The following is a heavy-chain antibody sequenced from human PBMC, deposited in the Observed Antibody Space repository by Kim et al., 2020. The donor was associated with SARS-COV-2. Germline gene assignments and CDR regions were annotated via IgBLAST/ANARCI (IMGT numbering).Heavy chain of an antibody. Sequence: ASVKVSCKASGYTFTGYYMHWVRQAPGQGLEWIGRINPNSGGTNYAQKFQGRVTMTRDTSISTAYMELSRLRSDDTAVYYCAREPGDRDRGFYYYYGMDVWGQGTTVTVSS. CDR2: INPNSGGT. CDR1: GYTFTGYY. J-gene: IGHJ6*02. D-gene: IGHD1-26*01. CDR3: AREPGDRDRGFYYYYGMDV. V-gene: IGHV1-2*06.